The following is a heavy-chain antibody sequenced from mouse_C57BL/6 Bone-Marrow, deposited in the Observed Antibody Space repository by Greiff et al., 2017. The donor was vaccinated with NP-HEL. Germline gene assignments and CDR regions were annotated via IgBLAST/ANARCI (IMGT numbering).Heavy chain of an antibody. D-gene: IGHD2-2*01. CDR1: GFTFSDYY. Sequence: EVKLVESEGGLVQPGSSMKLSCTASGFTFSDYYMAWVRQVPEKGLEWVANINYDGSSTYYLDSLKCRFIISGDNAKNFLYLQMSSLKSEDTATYYCGRERGHYGNDVEWYFDVWGTGTTVTVSS. V-gene: IGHV5-16*01. CDR3: GRERGHYGNDVEWYFDV. J-gene: IGHJ1*03. CDR2: INYDGSST.